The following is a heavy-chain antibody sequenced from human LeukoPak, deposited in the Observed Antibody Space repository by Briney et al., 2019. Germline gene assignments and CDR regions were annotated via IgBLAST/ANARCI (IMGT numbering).Heavy chain of an antibody. J-gene: IGHJ6*02. Sequence: GESLRLSCAASGFTFSSYAMHWVRQAPGKGLEWVAVISYDGSNKYYADSVKGRFTISRDNSKNTLYLQMNSLRAEDTAVYYCARDVGDIVATMHGMDVWGQGTTVTVSS. D-gene: IGHD5-12*01. CDR3: ARDVGDIVATMHGMDV. CDR1: GFTFSSYA. CDR2: ISYDGSNK. V-gene: IGHV3-30-3*01.